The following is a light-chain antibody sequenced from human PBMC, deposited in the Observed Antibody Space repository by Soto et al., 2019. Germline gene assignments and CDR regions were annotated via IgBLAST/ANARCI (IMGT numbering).Light chain of an antibody. CDR2: AAS. V-gene: IGKV1-39*01. J-gene: IGKJ1*01. CDR3: LQHSTYPLT. CDR1: QSISSY. Sequence: DIQMTQSPSSLSASLGDRVTITCRASQSISSYLNWYQQKPGKAPKLLIYAASSLQSGVPSRFSGSGSGTDFTLTISSLQPEDSATFYCLQHSTYPLTFGQGTKVEIK.